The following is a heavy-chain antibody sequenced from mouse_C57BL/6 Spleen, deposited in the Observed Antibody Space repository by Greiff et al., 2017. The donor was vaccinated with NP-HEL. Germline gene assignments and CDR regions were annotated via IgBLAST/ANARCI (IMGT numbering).Heavy chain of an antibody. J-gene: IGHJ4*01. CDR2: ISDGGSYT. Sequence: EVKLMESGGGLVKPGGSLKLSCAASGFTFSSYAMSWVRQTPEKRLEWVATISDGGSYTYYPDNVKGRFTMSRDNAKNNLYLQMSHLKSEDTAMYYCAGVEGYPHYYAMDYWGQGTSVTVSS. CDR1: GFTFSSYA. D-gene: IGHD5-1-1*01. V-gene: IGHV5-4*03. CDR3: AGVEGYPHYYAMDY.